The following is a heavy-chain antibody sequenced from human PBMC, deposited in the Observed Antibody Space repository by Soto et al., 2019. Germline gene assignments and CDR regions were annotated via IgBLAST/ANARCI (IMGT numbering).Heavy chain of an antibody. Sequence: PGGSLRLACTASGFTFSDYAMTWVRQAPGQGLEWVSTISGSAGSTFYADAVKGGFTISRESSNNTLYVPMNSLRADDTAVYYGATGWDLYFPAWGQGTQVTVSS. CDR3: ATGWDLYFPA. D-gene: IGHD1-26*01. J-gene: IGHJ5*02. CDR2: ISGSAGST. V-gene: IGHV3-23*01. CDR1: GFTFSDYA.